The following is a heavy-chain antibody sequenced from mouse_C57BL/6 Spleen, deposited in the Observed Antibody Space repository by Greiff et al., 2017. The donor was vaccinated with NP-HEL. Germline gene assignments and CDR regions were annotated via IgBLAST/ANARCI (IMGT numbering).Heavy chain of an antibody. CDR1: GYAFSSSW. CDR3: ARDYYGRSYEAMDY. CDR2: IYPGDGDT. Sequence: VQLQQSGPELVKPGASVKISCKASGYAFSSSWMNWVKQRPGKGLEWIGRIYPGDGDTNYNGKFKGKATLTADKSSSTAYMQLSSLTSEDSAVYFCARDYYGRSYEAMDYWGQGTSVTVSS. D-gene: IGHD1-1*01. V-gene: IGHV1-82*01. J-gene: IGHJ4*01.